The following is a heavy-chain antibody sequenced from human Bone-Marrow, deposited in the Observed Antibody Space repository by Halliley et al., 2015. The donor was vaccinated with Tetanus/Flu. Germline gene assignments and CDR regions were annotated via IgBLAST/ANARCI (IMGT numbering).Heavy chain of an antibody. D-gene: IGHD5-18*01. CDR3: ARSLLGYSYGYSFDY. Sequence: MQLVQSGAEVKKPGESLKISCKGSGYTLTNYWIGWVRQMPGKGLEWMGIIYPGDSDTTYSPSFQGQVTISVDKSISTAYLQWSRLKASDTAMYYCARSLLGYSYGYSFDYWGQGTLVTVSS. CDR2: IYPGDSDT. V-gene: IGHV5-51*01. CDR1: GYTLTNYW. J-gene: IGHJ4*02.